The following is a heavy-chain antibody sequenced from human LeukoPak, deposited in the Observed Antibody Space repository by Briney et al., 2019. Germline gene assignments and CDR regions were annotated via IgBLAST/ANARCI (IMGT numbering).Heavy chain of an antibody. V-gene: IGHV4-38-2*01. J-gene: IGHJ4*02. D-gene: IGHD1-26*01. CDR3: ARLEEVGYGGLFYFDY. CDR1: GYSISSGYY. CDR2: IYHSGST. Sequence: AETLSLTCAVSGYSISSGYYWCCIRQPPAKGLWWFGSIYHSGSTYYNPSLKSRVTISVDTSKNQFSLKLSSVTAADTAVYYCARLEEVGYGGLFYFDYWGQGTLVTASS.